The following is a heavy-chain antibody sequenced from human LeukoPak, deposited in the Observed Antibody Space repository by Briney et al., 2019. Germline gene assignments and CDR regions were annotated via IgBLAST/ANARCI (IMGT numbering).Heavy chain of an antibody. D-gene: IGHD3-10*01. Sequence: SETLSLTCTVSGGSVSSGTYYWSWIRQPPGKGLEWIVYIYYSGSTNYNPSLKSRVTISVDTSKNQFSLKLSSVTAADTAVYYCARDLGVRGVIIKRPKGWFDPWGQGTLVTVSS. CDR2: IYYSGST. CDR3: ARDLGVRGVIIKRPKGWFDP. J-gene: IGHJ5*02. CDR1: GGSVSSGTYY. V-gene: IGHV4-61*01.